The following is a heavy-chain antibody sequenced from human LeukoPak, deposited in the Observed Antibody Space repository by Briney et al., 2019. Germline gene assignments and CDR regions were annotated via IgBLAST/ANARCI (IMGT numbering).Heavy chain of an antibody. J-gene: IGHJ4*02. CDR2: ISSSSSYI. D-gene: IGHD3-10*01. CDR3: ARVGFNHYGSGPARAYFDY. Sequence: PGGSLRLSCAASGFTFSSYSMNWVRHAPGKGLEWVSSISSSSSYIYYADSVKGRFTISRDNAKNSLYLQMNSLRAEDTAVYYCARVGFNHYGSGPARAYFDYWGQGTLVTVSS. V-gene: IGHV3-21*01. CDR1: GFTFSSYS.